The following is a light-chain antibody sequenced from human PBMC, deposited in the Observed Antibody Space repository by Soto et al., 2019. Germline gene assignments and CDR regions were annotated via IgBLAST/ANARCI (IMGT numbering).Light chain of an antibody. CDR2: EGS. Sequence: QSVLTQPASVSGSPGQSITISCTGTSSGVGSYDLVSWYQQHPGKAPKLMIYEGSQRPSGVSNRFSGSKSGNTASLTISGLQAEDEADYYCCSYAPSDTLVFGGGTKVTVL. CDR3: CSYAPSDTLV. CDR1: SSGVGSYDL. J-gene: IGLJ2*01. V-gene: IGLV2-23*01.